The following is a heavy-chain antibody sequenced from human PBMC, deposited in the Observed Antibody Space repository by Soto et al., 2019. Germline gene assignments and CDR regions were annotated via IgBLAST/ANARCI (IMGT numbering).Heavy chain of an antibody. CDR1: GFTFNNYG. CDR2: IWNDGNGY. CDR3: ARRQISPPTRGAASARGGMEG. V-gene: IGHV3-33*01. Sequence: PGGSLRLSCAASGFTFNNYGMHWVRQAPGKGLEWVAVIWNDGNGYYYANSVKGRFSISRDNSKNTLYLQMSSLRVEDTAVYYCARRQISPPTRGAASARGGMEGWGQGTTVTVSS. D-gene: IGHD6-13*01. J-gene: IGHJ6*02.